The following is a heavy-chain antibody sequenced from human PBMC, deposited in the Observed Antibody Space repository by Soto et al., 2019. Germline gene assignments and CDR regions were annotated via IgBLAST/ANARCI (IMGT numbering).Heavy chain of an antibody. D-gene: IGHD6-13*01. Sequence: QVQLVESGGGVVQPGRSLRLSCAASGFTFSSFGMHWVRQAPGKGLEWVAVISYDGNTKYYADSVRGRFTISRDNSKSTLYLQMNSLRGEDTAVYSCTKDHSTTWYYFDYWGPGTLVTVSS. CDR1: GFTFSSFG. CDR2: ISYDGNTK. J-gene: IGHJ4*02. CDR3: TKDHSTTWYYFDY. V-gene: IGHV3-30*18.